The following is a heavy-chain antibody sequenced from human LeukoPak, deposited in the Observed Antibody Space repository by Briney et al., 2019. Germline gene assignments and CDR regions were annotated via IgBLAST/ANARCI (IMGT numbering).Heavy chain of an antibody. D-gene: IGHD1-14*01. CDR1: GLTFSSYG. CDR3: TGMGPFDY. V-gene: IGHV3-23*01. CDR2: ISGSGGSI. Sequence: GGSLRLSCAASGLTFSSYGMSWVRQAPGKGLEWVSAISGSGGSIYYADSVKGRFAISRDNSKNTLYLQMSSLRAEDTAIYYCTGMGPFDYWGQGTLVTVSS. J-gene: IGHJ4*02.